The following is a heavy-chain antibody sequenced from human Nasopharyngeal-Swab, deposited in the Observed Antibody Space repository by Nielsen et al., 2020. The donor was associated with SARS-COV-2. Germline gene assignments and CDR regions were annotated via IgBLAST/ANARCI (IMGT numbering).Heavy chain of an antibody. V-gene: IGHV4-39*01. CDR3: VRSSSWYYFDY. D-gene: IGHD6-13*01. Sequence: SETLSLTCTVSGDSIAYSTFYWGWIRQPPVKGLEWIGHIYYNGNTYQNPSLKSRLTISVDKSKNQFSLQLSSVTAADTAVYYCVRSSSWYYFDYWAQGTKVTVSS. J-gene: IGHJ4*02. CDR2: IYYNGNT. CDR1: GDSIAYSTFY.